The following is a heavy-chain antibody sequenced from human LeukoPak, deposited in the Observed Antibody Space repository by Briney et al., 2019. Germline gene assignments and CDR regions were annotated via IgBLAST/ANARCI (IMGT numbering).Heavy chain of an antibody. CDR2: IYYSGST. V-gene: IGHV4-39*01. Sequence: SETLSLTCTVSGGSISSSSYYWGWIRQPPGKGLEWIGSIYYSGSTYYNPSLKSRVTISVDTSKNQFSLKLSSVTAADTAVYYCARHLPDTAMVDYWSQGTLVTVSS. D-gene: IGHD5-18*01. CDR3: ARHLPDTAMVDY. J-gene: IGHJ4*02. CDR1: GGSISSSSYY.